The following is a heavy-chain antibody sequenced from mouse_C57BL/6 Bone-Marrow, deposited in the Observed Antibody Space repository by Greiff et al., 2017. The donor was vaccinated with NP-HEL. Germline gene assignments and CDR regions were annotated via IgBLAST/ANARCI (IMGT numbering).Heavy chain of an antibody. J-gene: IGHJ4*01. Sequence: QVQLQQPGAELVMPGASVKLSCKASGYTFTSYWMHWVKQRPGQGLEWIGEIDPSDSYTNYNQKFKGKSTMNVDKSSSTAYMQLHSLTSEDASVYYCSYGLYAMDYWGQGTSVTVSS. D-gene: IGHD1-1*02. V-gene: IGHV1-69*01. CDR3: SYGLYAMDY. CDR1: GYTFTSYW. CDR2: IDPSDSYT.